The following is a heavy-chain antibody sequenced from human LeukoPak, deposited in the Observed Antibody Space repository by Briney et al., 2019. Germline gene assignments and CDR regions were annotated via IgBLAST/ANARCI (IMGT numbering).Heavy chain of an antibody. J-gene: IGHJ4*02. CDR3: AKDYLYYYDSSGYYSGY. CDR2: IYSGGST. Sequence: GGSLRLSCAASGFTVSSNYMSWVRQAPGKGQEWVSVIYSGGSTYYADSVKGRFTISRDNSKNTLYLLMNSLRAEDTAVYYCAKDYLYYYDSSGYYSGYWGQGTLVTASS. CDR1: GFTVSSNY. D-gene: IGHD3-22*01. V-gene: IGHV3-53*01.